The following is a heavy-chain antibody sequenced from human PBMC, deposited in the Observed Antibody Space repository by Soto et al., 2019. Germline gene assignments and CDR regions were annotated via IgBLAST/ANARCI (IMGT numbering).Heavy chain of an antibody. CDR2: ISSDGNHK. V-gene: IGHV3-30-3*01. CDR3: ARWEQPLFDY. D-gene: IGHD1-26*01. J-gene: IGHJ4*02. CDR1: GFNVSAYT. Sequence: QVKLVESGGGVVQPGRSLRLSCAASGFNVSAYTMHWVRQAPGKGREWVAVISSDGNHKYYTDSVKGRFTISRDTSTNTRYLQMNSMRAEDTAVYYCARWEQPLFDYWGQGTLVTVSS.